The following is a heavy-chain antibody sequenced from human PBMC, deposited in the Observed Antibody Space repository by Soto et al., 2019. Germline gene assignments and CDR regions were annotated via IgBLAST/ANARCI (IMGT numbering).Heavy chain of an antibody. J-gene: IGHJ5*02. CDR1: GFTFSSYA. CDR3: ARAIWYSSSTGFDP. CDR2: ISYDGSNK. Sequence: GGSLRLSCAASGFTFSSYAMHWVRQAPGKGLEWVAVISYDGSNKYYADSVRGRFTISRDNSKNTLYLQMNSLRAEDTAVYYCARAIWYSSSTGFDPWGQGTLVTVSS. D-gene: IGHD6-6*01. V-gene: IGHV3-30-3*01.